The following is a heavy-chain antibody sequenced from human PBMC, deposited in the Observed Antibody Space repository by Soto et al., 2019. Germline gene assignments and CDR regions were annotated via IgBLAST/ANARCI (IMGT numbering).Heavy chain of an antibody. Sequence: GGSLRLSCAASGFTFSSYGMHWVRQAPGKGLEWVAVISYDGSNKYYADSVKGRFTISRDNSKNTLYLQMNSLRAEDTAVYYCAKDIIAVAGTDYYYGMDVWGQGTTVTVSS. CDR1: GFTFSSYG. D-gene: IGHD6-19*01. V-gene: IGHV3-30*18. J-gene: IGHJ6*02. CDR3: AKDIIAVAGTDYYYGMDV. CDR2: ISYDGSNK.